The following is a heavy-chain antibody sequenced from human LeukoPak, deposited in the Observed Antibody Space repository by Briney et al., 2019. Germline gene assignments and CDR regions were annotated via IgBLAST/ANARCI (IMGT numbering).Heavy chain of an antibody. CDR1: GFTFSSYS. CDR3: ARDDIGWSDAFDV. V-gene: IGHV3-21*01. CDR2: ISSGSSYI. Sequence: PGGSLRLSCAASGFTFSSYSMNWVRQAPGKGLEWVSSISSGSSYIYYADSVKGRFTISRDNSENTVYLQMDSLRVEDTAVYYCARDDIGWSDAFDVWGQGTMVSVSS. J-gene: IGHJ3*01. D-gene: IGHD6-19*01.